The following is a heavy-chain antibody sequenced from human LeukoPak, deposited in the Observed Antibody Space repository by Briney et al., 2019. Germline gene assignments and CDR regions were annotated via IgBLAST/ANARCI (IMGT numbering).Heavy chain of an antibody. V-gene: IGHV3-7*01. D-gene: IGHD2-2*03. CDR2: IKDDGSEE. CDR3: ASGSGH. CDR1: GFNFNNYW. Sequence: GGSLRLSCAASGFNFNNYWMSWLRQAPGKGLEWVANIKDDGSEEYYVDSVKGRFTIVRDNAYNSLYLQMNSLRDEDTAVFYCASGSGHWGQGTLVTVSS. J-gene: IGHJ4*02.